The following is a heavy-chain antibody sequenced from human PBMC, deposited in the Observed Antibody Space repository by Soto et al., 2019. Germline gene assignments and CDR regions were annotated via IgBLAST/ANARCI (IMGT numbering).Heavy chain of an antibody. Sequence: SETLSLTCSVSRAFINSGGFYYSWIRQPPGKGLEWLGYIFHSGSTLYNPSLRDRLTLSADTSRNQLSLYLTSVTAADTAVYYCVRGGIADLCFDPRDEGILITVS. V-gene: IGHV4-31*03. J-gene: IGHJ5*02. CDR3: VRGGIADLCFDP. CDR1: RAFINSGGFY. D-gene: IGHD2-15*01. CDR2: IFHSGST.